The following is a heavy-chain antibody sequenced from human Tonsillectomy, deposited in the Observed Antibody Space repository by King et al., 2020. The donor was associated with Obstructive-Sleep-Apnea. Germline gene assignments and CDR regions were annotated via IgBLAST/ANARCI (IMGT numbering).Heavy chain of an antibody. J-gene: IGHJ6*02. D-gene: IGHD2-21*02. CDR3: AKGKGAYCGDDCYSRVMDV. Sequence: VQLVESGGGLVQPGGSLRLSCVASEITFSNYAMNWVRQAPGKGLEWVSIVSGSGKDTQYADSVKGRFTISRDNSKNTLYLQMDSLRAEDTALYYCAKGKGAYCGDDCYSRVMDVWGQGTTVTVS. CDR1: EITFSNYA. CDR2: VSGSGKDT. V-gene: IGHV3-23*04.